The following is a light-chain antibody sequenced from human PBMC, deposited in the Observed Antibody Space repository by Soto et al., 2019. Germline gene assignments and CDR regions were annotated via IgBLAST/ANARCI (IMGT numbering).Light chain of an antibody. J-gene: IGKJ4*01. CDR3: QQRSNWPRLT. CDR1: QSVSSY. Sequence: EIVLTQSPATLSLSPGERATLSCRASQSVSSYLAWYQQKPGQAPRLLIYDASNRATGVPGRFSGSGSGTDFTLTISSLEPEDFAVYYCQQRSNWPRLTFGGGTKVDIK. V-gene: IGKV3-11*01. CDR2: DAS.